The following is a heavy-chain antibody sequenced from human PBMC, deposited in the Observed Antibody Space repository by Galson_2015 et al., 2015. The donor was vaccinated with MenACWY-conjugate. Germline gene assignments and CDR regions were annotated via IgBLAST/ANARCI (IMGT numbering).Heavy chain of an antibody. Sequence: SLRLSCAASGFSFSNCAMNWVRQAPGKGLEWVSGISGSAGATYYADSVKGRFTIARDNSKNTLYLQLNSLRAEDTAVYYCAKETITGVGHFHYWGQGTLVTVSS. CDR1: GFSFSNCA. CDR3: AKETITGVGHFHY. V-gene: IGHV3-23*01. D-gene: IGHD3-3*01. J-gene: IGHJ4*02. CDR2: ISGSAGAT.